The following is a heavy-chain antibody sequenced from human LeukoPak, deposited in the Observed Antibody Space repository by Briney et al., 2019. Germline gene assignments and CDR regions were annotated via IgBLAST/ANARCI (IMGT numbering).Heavy chain of an antibody. CDR1: GGTFSSYA. CDR2: IIPIFGTA. CDR3: ARGGNSGTIDY. D-gene: IGHD4-23*01. J-gene: IGHJ4*02. Sequence: PVKVSCKASGGTFSSYAISWVRQAPGQGLEWMGRIIPIFGTANYAQKFQGRVTITTDESTSTAYMELSSLRSEDTAVYYCARGGNSGTIDYWGQGTLVTVSS. V-gene: IGHV1-69*05.